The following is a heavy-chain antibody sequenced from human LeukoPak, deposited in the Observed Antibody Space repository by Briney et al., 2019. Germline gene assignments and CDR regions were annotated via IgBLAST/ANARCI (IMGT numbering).Heavy chain of an antibody. J-gene: IGHJ5*02. CDR1: GGSISSYY. CDR2: IYYSGST. Sequence: SETLSLTCTVSGGSISSYYWSWIRQPPGKGLEWIGYIYYSGSTNYNPSHKSRVTISVDTSKNQFSLKLSSVTAADTAVYYCARVALDYGDYVWFDPWGQGTLVTVSS. D-gene: IGHD4-17*01. CDR3: ARVALDYGDYVWFDP. V-gene: IGHV4-59*01.